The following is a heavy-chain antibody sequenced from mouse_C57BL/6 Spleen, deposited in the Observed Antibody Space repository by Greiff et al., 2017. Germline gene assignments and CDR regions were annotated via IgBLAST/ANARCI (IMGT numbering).Heavy chain of an antibody. CDR2: IYPGSGST. Sequence: QVQLQQPGAELVKPGASVKMSCKASGYTFTSYWLTWVKQRPGQGLEWIGDIYPGSGSTNYNEKFKSKATLTVDTSSSTAYMQLSSLTSEDSAVYYCARGGYDFAWFAYWGQGTLVTVSA. J-gene: IGHJ3*01. D-gene: IGHD2-4*01. V-gene: IGHV1-55*01. CDR1: GYTFTSYW. CDR3: ARGGYDFAWFAY.